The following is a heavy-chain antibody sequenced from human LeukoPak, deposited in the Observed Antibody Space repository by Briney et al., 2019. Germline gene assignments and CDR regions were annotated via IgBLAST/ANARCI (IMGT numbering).Heavy chain of an antibody. CDR2: ISSSGSTI. CDR1: GFTFSDYY. CDR3: ARDSGYYDSSGYSNFDY. D-gene: IGHD3-22*01. J-gene: IGHJ4*02. Sequence: PGGSLRLSCVASGFTFSDYYMSWLRQAPGKGLEWVSYISSSGSTIYYADSVKGRFTISRDNAKNSLYLQMNSLRAEDTAVYYCARDSGYYDSSGYSNFDYWGQGTLVTVSS. V-gene: IGHV3-11*04.